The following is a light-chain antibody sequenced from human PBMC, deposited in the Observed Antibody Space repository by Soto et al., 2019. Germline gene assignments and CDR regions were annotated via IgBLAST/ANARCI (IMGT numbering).Light chain of an antibody. V-gene: IGLV2-23*02. J-gene: IGLJ1*01. CDR1: SSDVGSYNL. CDR2: EVS. Sequence: QSALTQPASVSGSPRQSITISCTGTSSDVGSYNLVSWYQQHPGKAPKLMIYEVSKRPSGVSNRFSGSKSGNTASLTISGLQAEDEADYYCCSYAGSSFYVFGTGTRSPS. CDR3: CSYAGSSFYV.